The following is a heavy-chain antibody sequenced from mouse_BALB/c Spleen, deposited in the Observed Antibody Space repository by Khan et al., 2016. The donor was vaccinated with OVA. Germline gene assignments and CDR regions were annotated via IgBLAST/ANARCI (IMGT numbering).Heavy chain of an antibody. J-gene: IGHJ1*01. V-gene: IGHV3-2*02. CDR3: ASRRDDHYVRFWYFDV. D-gene: IGHD1-1*01. CDR2: ISYSGST. CDR1: GYSITSDYA. Sequence: EVELVESGPGLVKPSQSLSLTCTVTGYSITSDYAWNWLRQFPGNKLEWMGYISYSGSTSYNPSLKSRISITRETSKHQFFLQLNSVTTEDTATYYCASRRDDHYVRFWYFDVWGAGITVTVSS.